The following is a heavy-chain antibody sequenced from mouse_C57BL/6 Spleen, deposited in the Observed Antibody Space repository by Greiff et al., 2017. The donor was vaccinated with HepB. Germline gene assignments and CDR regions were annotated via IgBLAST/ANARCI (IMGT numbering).Heavy chain of an antibody. CDR2: ISDGGSYT. J-gene: IGHJ4*01. CDR3: ARDNVARAMDY. V-gene: IGHV5-4*01. D-gene: IGHD1-1*01. Sequence: DVQLQESGGGLVKPGGSLKLSCAASGFTFSSYAMSRVRQTPEKRLEWVATISDGGSYTYYPDNVKGRFTISRDNAKNNLYLQMSHLKSEDTAMYYCARDNVARAMDYWGQGTSVTVSS. CDR1: GFTFSSYA.